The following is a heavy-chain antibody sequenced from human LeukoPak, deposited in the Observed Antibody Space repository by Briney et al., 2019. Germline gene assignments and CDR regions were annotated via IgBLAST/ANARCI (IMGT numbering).Heavy chain of an antibody. D-gene: IGHD3-22*01. CDR2: VYYSGNT. J-gene: IGHJ3*02. CDR3: ARGMYYYDSRSAFDI. CDR1: GYSISTSYY. V-gene: IGHV4-38-2*02. Sequence: SETLSLTCTVSGYSISTSYYWGWIRQPPGNGLECIGSVYYSGNTYYNPSLKSRVTISVDTSKNQFSLKLSSVTAADTAVYYCARGMYYYDSRSAFDIWGQGTMVTVSS.